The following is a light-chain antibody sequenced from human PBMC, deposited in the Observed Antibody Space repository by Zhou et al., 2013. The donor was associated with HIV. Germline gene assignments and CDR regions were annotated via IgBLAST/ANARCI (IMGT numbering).Light chain of an antibody. Sequence: EVLMTQSPVTLSVSPGERATLSCRASESVSSNLAWYQQKPGQAPRLLIYAASTRATGIPDRFSGSGSGTEFTLTISSMQSEDFAVYYCQQYHKWPPLTFGGGTKVEIK. CDR1: ESVSSN. J-gene: IGKJ4*01. CDR2: AAS. CDR3: QQYHKWPPLT. V-gene: IGKV3-15*01.